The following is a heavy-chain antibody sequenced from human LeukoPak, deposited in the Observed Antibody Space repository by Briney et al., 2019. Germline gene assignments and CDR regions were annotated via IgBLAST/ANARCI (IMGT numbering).Heavy chain of an antibody. J-gene: IGHJ4*02. CDR3: ARRRVELTMIVVVSNYYFDY. CDR1: GGSISSSNW. CDR2: IYHSGST. Sequence: PSETLSLTCTVSGGSISSSNWWSGVRQPPGKGLEWVGEIYHSGSTNYNPSLKSRVTISVDKYKNQFSLKLSPVAAAATAVYYCARRRVELTMIVVVSNYYFDYWGQGTLVTVSS. D-gene: IGHD3-22*01. V-gene: IGHV4-4*02.